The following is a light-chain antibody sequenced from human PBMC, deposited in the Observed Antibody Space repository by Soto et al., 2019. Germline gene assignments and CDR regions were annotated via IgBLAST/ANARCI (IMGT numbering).Light chain of an antibody. V-gene: IGLV2-14*01. J-gene: IGLJ1*01. CDR3: SSYTSSSPLYV. Sequence: QSVLTQPASVSGSPGQSITIPCTGTNSDIGFYNYVSWYQQHPGEAPKLIIYEVAKRPSGVSSRFSGSKSGNTASLTISGLQAEDEADYHCSSYTSSSPLYVFGTGTKVTVL. CDR1: NSDIGFYNY. CDR2: EVA.